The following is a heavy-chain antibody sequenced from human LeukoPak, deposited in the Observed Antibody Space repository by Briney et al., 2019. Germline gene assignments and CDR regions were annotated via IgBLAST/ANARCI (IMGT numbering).Heavy chain of an antibody. CDR3: TKGYYEPFDV. D-gene: IGHD3-16*01. V-gene: IGHV4-59*01. J-gene: IGHJ4*02. CDR2: ISDTGRT. CDR1: RGVSTHYY. Sequence: PSETLSLTCTVSRGVSTHYYWNWIRQTPGRGLEWIGCISDTGRTTYNPSLKSRLTLSVDTSKRQFSLKLTSLTAADTAVYYCTKGYYEPFDVWGQGILVTVSS.